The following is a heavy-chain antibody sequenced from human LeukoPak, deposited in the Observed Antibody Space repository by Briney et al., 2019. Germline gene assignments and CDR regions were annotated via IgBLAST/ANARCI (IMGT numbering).Heavy chain of an antibody. V-gene: IGHV3-20*04. D-gene: IGHD6-13*01. Sequence: GGSLRLSCAASRFTFDDYGMSWVRQAPGKGLEWVSGIIWNGGSTGYADSVKGRFTISRDNAKNSLYLQMNSLGTEDTALYYCARDLYSSSWYFVSPGGYWGQGTLVTVSS. CDR3: ARDLYSSSWYFVSPGGY. CDR1: RFTFDDYG. J-gene: IGHJ4*02. CDR2: IIWNGGST.